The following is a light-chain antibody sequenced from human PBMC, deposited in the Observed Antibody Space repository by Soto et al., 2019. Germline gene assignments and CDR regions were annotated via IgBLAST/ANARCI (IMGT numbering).Light chain of an antibody. CDR2: EVS. J-gene: IGLJ3*02. CDR3: CSYAGSYPRWV. CDR1: SSDVGGYNY. Sequence: QSALTQPPSASGSPGQSVTISCTGTSSDVGGYNYVSWYQQHPGKAPKLMIYEVSKRPSGVPDRFSGSKSGNTASLTVSGLQAEDEADYYCCSYAGSYPRWVFGGGTKLTVL. V-gene: IGLV2-8*01.